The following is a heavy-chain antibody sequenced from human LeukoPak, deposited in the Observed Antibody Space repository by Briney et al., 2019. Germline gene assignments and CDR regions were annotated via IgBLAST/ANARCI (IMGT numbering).Heavy chain of an antibody. J-gene: IGHJ4*02. D-gene: IGHD5-18*01. CDR3: AREIYVDTAAFDY. CDR1: GYTFTSYA. V-gene: IGHV1-3*01. CDR2: INAGNGNT. Sequence: ASVKVSCKASGYTFTSYAMHWVRQAPGQRLEWMGWINAGNGNTKYSQKYQGRVTITRDTSASTAYMELSSLRSEDTAVYYCAREIYVDTAAFDYWGQGTLVTVSS.